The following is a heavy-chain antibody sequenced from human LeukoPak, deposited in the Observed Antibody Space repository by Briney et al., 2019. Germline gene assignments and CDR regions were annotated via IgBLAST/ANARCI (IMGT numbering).Heavy chain of an antibody. J-gene: IGHJ6*04. CDR3: ARDTYDILEVGRGSPSLIDY. CDR1: GFMFSTSG. D-gene: IGHD3-9*01. Sequence: GGSLRLSCAASGFMFSTSGMHWVRQAPGKGLEWVANIKQDGSEKYYVDSVKGRFTISRDNAKNSLYLQMNSLRAEDTAVYYCARDTYDILEVGRGSPSLIDYWGKGTTVTVSS. CDR2: IKQDGSEK. V-gene: IGHV3-7*01.